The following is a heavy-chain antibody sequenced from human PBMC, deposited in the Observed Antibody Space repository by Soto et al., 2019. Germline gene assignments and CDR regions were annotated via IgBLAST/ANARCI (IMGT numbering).Heavy chain of an antibody. V-gene: IGHV3-23*01. Sequence: PEGSLRLSCAASGITFSNCSMNWVRQAPGKGLEWVSVISGSGGDTHYADSVKGRFSISRDNSKNTLYLQMNSLRAEDTAVYYCAKAISGYYALFAFWGQGTLVTFSS. D-gene: IGHD3-22*01. CDR3: AKAISGYYALFAF. CDR2: ISGSGGDT. CDR1: GITFSNCS. J-gene: IGHJ1*01.